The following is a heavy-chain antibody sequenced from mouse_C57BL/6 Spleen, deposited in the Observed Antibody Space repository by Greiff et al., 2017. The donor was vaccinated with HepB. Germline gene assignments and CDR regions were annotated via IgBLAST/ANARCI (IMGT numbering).Heavy chain of an antibody. CDR1: GYTFTSYW. V-gene: IGHV1-64*01. J-gene: IGHJ4*01. Sequence: VQLQQSGAELVKPGASVKLSCKASGYTFTSYWMHWVKQRPGQGLEWIGMIHPNSGSTNYNEKFKSKATLTVDKSSSTAYMQLSSLTSEDSAVYYCARSGDFNYAMDYWGQGTSVTVSS. D-gene: IGHD3-1*01. CDR3: ARSGDFNYAMDY. CDR2: IHPNSGST.